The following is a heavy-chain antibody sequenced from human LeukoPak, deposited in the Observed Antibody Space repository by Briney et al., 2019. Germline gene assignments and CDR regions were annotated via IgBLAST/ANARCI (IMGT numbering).Heavy chain of an antibody. CDR2: IYYSGST. Sequence: SETLSLTCTVSGGSISSGDYYWSWIRQPPGRGLEWIGYIYYSGSTYYNPSLKSRVTISVDTSKNQFSLKLSSVTAADTAVYYCARGTTVTTIWNWGQGTLVTVSS. CDR3: ARGTTVTTIWN. D-gene: IGHD4-17*01. CDR1: GGSISSGDYY. J-gene: IGHJ4*02. V-gene: IGHV4-30-4*01.